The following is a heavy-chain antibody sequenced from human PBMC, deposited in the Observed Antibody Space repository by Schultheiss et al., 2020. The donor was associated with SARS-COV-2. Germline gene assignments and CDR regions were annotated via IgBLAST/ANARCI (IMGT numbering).Heavy chain of an antibody. J-gene: IGHJ6*02. CDR3: ARLAVTTDGMDV. V-gene: IGHV4-59*12. D-gene: IGHD4-17*01. CDR1: GGSMSSYY. CDR2: IYYSGST. Sequence: SQTLSLTCSVSGGSMSSYYWSWFRQPPGKGLEWIGYIYYSGSTNYNPSLKSRVTISVDTSKNQFSLKLSSVTAADTVMSYCARLAVTTDGMDVWGQGTTVTVSS.